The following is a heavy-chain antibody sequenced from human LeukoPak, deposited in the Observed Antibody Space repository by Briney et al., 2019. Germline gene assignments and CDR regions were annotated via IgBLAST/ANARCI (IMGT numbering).Heavy chain of an antibody. D-gene: IGHD3-3*01. CDR1: GGSISSSNYY. CDR2: IFYSGST. Sequence: SETLSLTCTVSGGSISSSNYYWGWIRQPPGKGLEWIGNIFYSGSTYYNPSLKSRVTMSVDTSKNQFSLRLSSVTAADTAVYYCARDLGFWSGPDYWGQGTLVTVSS. V-gene: IGHV4-39*07. J-gene: IGHJ4*02. CDR3: ARDLGFWSGPDY.